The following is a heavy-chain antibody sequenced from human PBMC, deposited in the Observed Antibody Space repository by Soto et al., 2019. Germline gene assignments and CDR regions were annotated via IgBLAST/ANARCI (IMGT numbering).Heavy chain of an antibody. D-gene: IGHD2-21*02. J-gene: IGHJ4*02. Sequence: SETLSLTCTVSGCSISSSSYYWGWIRQPPGKGLEWIGSIYYSGSTYYNPSLKSRVTISVDTSKNQFSLKLSSVTAADTAVYYCASSIGGDFIDYWGQGTLVTVSS. CDR1: GCSISSSSYY. CDR2: IYYSGST. CDR3: ASSIGGDFIDY. V-gene: IGHV4-39*01.